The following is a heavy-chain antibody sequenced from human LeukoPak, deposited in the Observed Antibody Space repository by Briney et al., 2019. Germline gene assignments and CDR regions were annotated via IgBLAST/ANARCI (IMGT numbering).Heavy chain of an antibody. D-gene: IGHD3-9*01. Sequence: SETLSLTCTVSGGSISSRSYYWGWIRQPPGKGLEWIGSIYYSGSTYYNPSLKSRVTISVDTSKNQFSLKLSSVTTADTAVYYCARLRYLDYDILTGYPLGAFDIWGQGTMVTVSS. CDR2: IYYSGST. CDR1: GGSISSRSYY. J-gene: IGHJ3*02. V-gene: IGHV4-39*07. CDR3: ARLRYLDYDILTGYPLGAFDI.